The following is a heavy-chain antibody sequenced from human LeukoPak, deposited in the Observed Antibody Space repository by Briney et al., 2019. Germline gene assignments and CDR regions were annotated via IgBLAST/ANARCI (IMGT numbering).Heavy chain of an antibody. V-gene: IGHV4-61*02. D-gene: IGHD1-7*01. CDR1: GGSISSGTHY. Sequence: SETLSLTCDVSGGSISSGTHYWTWIRQPVGKGLEWLGRIFTSGSPTYNSSLKCRLTISIDKSKNQFSLKLSSVTAADTAVYYCARRWNYKDAFDIWGQGTMVTVSS. J-gene: IGHJ3*02. CDR2: IFTSGSP. CDR3: ARRWNYKDAFDI.